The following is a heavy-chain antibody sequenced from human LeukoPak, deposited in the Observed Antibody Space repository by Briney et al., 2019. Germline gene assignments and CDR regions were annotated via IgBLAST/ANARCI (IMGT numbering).Heavy chain of an antibody. CDR3: AKDFSGASYTYYYYYMDG. CDR1: GGSITTTTYY. Sequence: SETLSLTCTVSGGSITTTTYYWGWIRQPPGKGLEWIGSIYYSGTTYYNPSLKSRFTISLDTSKNQFSLKVSTVTAADTAVYYCAKDFSGASYTYYYYYMDGWGKGTTVTVSS. V-gene: IGHV4-39*07. J-gene: IGHJ6*03. CDR2: IYYSGTT. D-gene: IGHD2-2*02.